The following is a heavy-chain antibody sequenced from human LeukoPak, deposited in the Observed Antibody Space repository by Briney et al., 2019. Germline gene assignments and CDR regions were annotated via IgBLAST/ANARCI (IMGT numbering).Heavy chain of an antibody. D-gene: IGHD1-26*01. J-gene: IGHJ4*02. Sequence: PSETLSLTCTVSGGSISTYYWSWIRQPPGKGLEWIGYIYYSGSTNYNPSLKSRVTISVDTSKNQFSLKLGSVTAADTAVYYCAREEALGSGSFDYWGQGTLVTVSS. CDR1: GGSISTYY. CDR2: IYYSGST. CDR3: AREEALGSGSFDY. V-gene: IGHV4-59*01.